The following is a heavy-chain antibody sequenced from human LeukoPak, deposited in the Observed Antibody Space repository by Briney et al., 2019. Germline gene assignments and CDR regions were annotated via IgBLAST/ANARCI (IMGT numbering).Heavy chain of an antibody. Sequence: ASVKVSCKASGYSFTSYGISWVRQAPGQGLEWMGWVSNYNGDTKYAQKFQDRVSMTTDTSTNTAYMELRSLRSDDTAVYYCARDGDYEDWWGQGTLVTVPS. J-gene: IGHJ4*02. CDR3: ARDGDYEDW. D-gene: IGHD4-17*01. CDR2: VSNYNGDT. V-gene: IGHV1-18*01. CDR1: GYSFTSYG.